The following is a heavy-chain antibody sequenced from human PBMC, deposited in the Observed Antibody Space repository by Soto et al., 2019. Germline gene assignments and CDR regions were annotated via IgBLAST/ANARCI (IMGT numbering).Heavy chain of an antibody. CDR1: GYTFTSYG. Sequence: ASVKVSCKASGYTFTSYGISWVRQAPGQGLEWMGWISAYNGNTNYAQKLQGRVTMTTDTSTSTAYMELRSLRSYDTAVDYCARDPGRIAAAGTGAFDIWGQGTMVTV. J-gene: IGHJ3*02. V-gene: IGHV1-18*01. D-gene: IGHD6-13*01. CDR2: ISAYNGNT. CDR3: ARDPGRIAAAGTGAFDI.